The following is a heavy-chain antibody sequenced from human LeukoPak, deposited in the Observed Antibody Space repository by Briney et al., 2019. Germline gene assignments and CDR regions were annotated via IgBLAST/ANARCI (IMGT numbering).Heavy chain of an antibody. Sequence: GGSLRLSCAASGFTFSSYSMNWVRQAPGKGLEWVSSISSSSSYIYYADSVKGRFTISRDNAKNSLYLQMNSLRAEDTAVYYCARDHTIFGSAFDIWGQGTMVTVSS. CDR2: ISSSSSYI. D-gene: IGHD3-3*01. J-gene: IGHJ3*02. V-gene: IGHV3-21*01. CDR3: ARDHTIFGSAFDI. CDR1: GFTFSSYS.